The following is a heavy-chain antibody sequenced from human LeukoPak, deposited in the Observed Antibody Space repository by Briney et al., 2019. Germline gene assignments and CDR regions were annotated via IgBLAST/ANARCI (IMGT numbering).Heavy chain of an antibody. Sequence: GGSLRLSCAASGFTLSTYSMNWVRQVPGKGLEWVSYISSTSSTIYYADSVKGRLTISRDNAKNSLYLQMNSLRAEDTAVYYCAKTPLLGAISYFDYWGQGTLVTVSS. D-gene: IGHD1-26*01. CDR1: GFTLSTYS. V-gene: IGHV3-48*01. J-gene: IGHJ4*02. CDR2: ISSTSSTI. CDR3: AKTPLLGAISYFDY.